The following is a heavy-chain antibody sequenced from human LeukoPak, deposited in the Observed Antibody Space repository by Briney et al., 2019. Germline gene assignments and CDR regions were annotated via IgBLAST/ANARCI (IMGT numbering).Heavy chain of an antibody. CDR1: GFTFDDYG. J-gene: IGHJ4*02. CDR3: ARAYYDSSGYLTSDY. V-gene: IGHV3-20*04. CDR2: INWNGGST. Sequence: GGYLRLSCAASGFTFDDYGMSWARQAPGKGLEWGSGINWNGGSTGYADSVKGRFTISRDNAKNSLYLQMNSLRAEDTALYYCARAYYDSSGYLTSDYWGQGTLVTVSS. D-gene: IGHD3-22*01.